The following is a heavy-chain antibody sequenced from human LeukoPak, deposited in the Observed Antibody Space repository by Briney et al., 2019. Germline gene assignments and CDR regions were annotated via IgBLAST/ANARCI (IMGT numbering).Heavy chain of an antibody. D-gene: IGHD3-22*01. CDR2: IYYSGST. Sequence: SETLSLTCTVSGGSISSYYWSWIRQPPGKGLEWIGYIYYSGSTNYNPSLKSRVTISVDTSKNRFSLKLSSVTAADTAVYYCARHVTDSSGYYMDAFDIWGQGTMVTVSS. CDR3: ARHVTDSSGYYMDAFDI. J-gene: IGHJ3*02. CDR1: GGSISSYY. V-gene: IGHV4-59*08.